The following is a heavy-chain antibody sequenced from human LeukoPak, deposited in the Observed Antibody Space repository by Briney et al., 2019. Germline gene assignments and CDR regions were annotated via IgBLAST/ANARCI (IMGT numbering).Heavy chain of an antibody. CDR1: GFTFSSYA. J-gene: IGHJ4*02. Sequence: GGSQRLSCSASGFTFSSYAMHWVRQAPGKGLEYVSAISGSGGATYYADSVKGRFTISRDNSKNTLYLQMSSLRPEDTAVYYCVSLPRTTVTTSGDYWGQGTLVTVSS. CDR3: VSLPRTTVTTSGDY. V-gene: IGHV3-64D*06. D-gene: IGHD4-17*01. CDR2: ISGSGGAT.